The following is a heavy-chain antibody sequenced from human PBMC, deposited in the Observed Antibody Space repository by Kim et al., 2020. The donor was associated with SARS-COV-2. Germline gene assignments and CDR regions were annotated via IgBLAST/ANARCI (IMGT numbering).Heavy chain of an antibody. CDR1: GFTFSSYS. Sequence: GGSPRLSCAASGFTFSSYSMNWVRQAPGKGLEWVSSISSSSSYIYYADSVKGRFTISRDNAKNSLYLQMNSLRAEDTAVYYCAAHYYYYYGMDVWGQGTTVTVSS. CDR3: AAHYYYYYGMDV. V-gene: IGHV3-21*01. J-gene: IGHJ6*02. CDR2: ISSSSSYI.